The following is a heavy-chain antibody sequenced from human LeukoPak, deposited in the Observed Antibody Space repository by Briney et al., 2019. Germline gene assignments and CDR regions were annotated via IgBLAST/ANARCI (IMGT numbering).Heavy chain of an antibody. Sequence: SETLSLACAVYGGSFSGYYWSWIRQPPGKGLEWIGEINHSGSTNYNPSLKSRVTISVDTSKNQFSLKLSSVTAADTAVYYCAREGVGNYWGQGTLVTVSS. J-gene: IGHJ4*02. D-gene: IGHD7-27*01. CDR3: AREGVGNY. CDR2: INHSGST. CDR1: GGSFSGYY. V-gene: IGHV4-34*01.